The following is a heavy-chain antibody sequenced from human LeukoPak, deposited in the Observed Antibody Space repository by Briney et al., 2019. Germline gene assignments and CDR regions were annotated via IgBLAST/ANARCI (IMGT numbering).Heavy chain of an antibody. CDR1: GGSFSGYY. V-gene: IGHV4-34*01. J-gene: IGHJ4*02. Sequence: SETLSLTCAVYGGSFSGYYWSWIRQPPGKGLEWIGEINHSGSTNYNPSLKSRVTISVDTSKNQFSLKLSSVTAADTAVYYCARHTRITAPIEYWGQGTLVTVSS. D-gene: IGHD5-18*01. CDR3: ARHTRITAPIEY. CDR2: INHSGST.